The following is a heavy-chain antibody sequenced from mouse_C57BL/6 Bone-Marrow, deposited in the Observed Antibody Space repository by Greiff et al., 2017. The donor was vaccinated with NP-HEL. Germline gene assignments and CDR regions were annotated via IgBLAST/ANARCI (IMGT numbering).Heavy chain of an antibody. Sequence: VKLMESGPELVKPGASVKISCKASGYAFSSSWMNWVKQRPGKGLEWIGRIYPGDGDTNYNGKFKGKATLTADKSSSTAYMQLSSLTSEDSAVYFCAKYDYDTYWGQGTTLTVSS. J-gene: IGHJ2*01. CDR1: GYAFSSSW. V-gene: IGHV1-82*01. CDR3: AKYDYDTY. CDR2: IYPGDGDT. D-gene: IGHD2-4*01.